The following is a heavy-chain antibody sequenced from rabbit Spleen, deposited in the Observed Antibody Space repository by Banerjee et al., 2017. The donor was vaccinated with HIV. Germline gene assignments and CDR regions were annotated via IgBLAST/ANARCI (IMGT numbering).Heavy chain of an antibody. J-gene: IGHJ4*01. CDR1: EFDFSTYY. CDR2: IDSIFDDT. D-gene: IGHD6-1*01. Sequence: QSLEESGGGLVQPGGSLTLSYKASEFDFSTYYMSWVRQAPGKGLEWIGYIDSIFDDTYYASWVNGRFTIASNTNQNTVSLEMNSLTAADTATYFCARDFGGYGYAGYYFKLWGQGTLVTVS. CDR3: ARDFGGYGYAGYYFKL. V-gene: IGHV1S43*01.